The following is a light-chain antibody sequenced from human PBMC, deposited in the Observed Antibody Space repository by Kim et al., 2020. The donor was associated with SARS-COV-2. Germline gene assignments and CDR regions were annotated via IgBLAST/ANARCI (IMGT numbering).Light chain of an antibody. J-gene: IGKJ5*01. CDR2: AAS. Sequence: DIQMTQSPSSLSASVGDRVTITCRASQGISSWLAWYQQKPGKAPKYLIYAASSLEIGVPSRFSGSGSGTDFTLTINSLQPEDFATYYCQQYDSYPRTFGQGTRLEIK. CDR3: QQYDSYPRT. V-gene: IGKV1D-16*01. CDR1: QGISSW.